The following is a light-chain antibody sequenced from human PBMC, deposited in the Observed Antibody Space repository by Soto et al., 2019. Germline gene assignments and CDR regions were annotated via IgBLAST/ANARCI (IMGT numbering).Light chain of an antibody. Sequence: IVLTQSPATLSLSPGKRATLSCRASQSISSNLAWYQQKPGQAPRLLIYGASTRATGIPARFSGSGSGTEFTLTITSLQSEDFAVYYCQQNNHWLWTFGQGTKVDI. CDR1: QSISSN. CDR2: GAS. CDR3: QQNNHWLWT. V-gene: IGKV3-15*01. J-gene: IGKJ1*01.